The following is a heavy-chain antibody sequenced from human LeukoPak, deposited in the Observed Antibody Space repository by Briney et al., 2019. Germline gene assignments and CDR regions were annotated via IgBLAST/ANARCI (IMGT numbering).Heavy chain of an antibody. D-gene: IGHD2-15*01. V-gene: IGHV4-31*02. CDR2: ISYRGST. CDR1: GGSISNSGGFY. CDR3: ARISQSSGGFYY. J-gene: IGHJ4*02. Sequence: SETLSLTCTVSGGSISNSGGFYWSWIRQHPGDGLEWIGFISYRGSTYYNPSLKSRVTMSVDTSRSQFSLRLTSVTDEDTAVYYCARISQSSGGFYYWGQGTLVTVSS.